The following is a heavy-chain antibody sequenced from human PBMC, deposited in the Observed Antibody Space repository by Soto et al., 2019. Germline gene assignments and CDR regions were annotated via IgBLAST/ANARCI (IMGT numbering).Heavy chain of an antibody. J-gene: IGHJ4*02. V-gene: IGHV4-34*01. D-gene: IGHD3-10*01. CDR2: INHSGST. Sequence: SETLSLTCAVYGGSFSGYYWSWIRQPPGKGLEWIGEINHSGSTNYNPSLKSRVTISVDTSKNQFSLKLSSVTAADTAVYYCARLSYGSGSYGLWGQGTLVTVSS. CDR3: ARLSYGSGSYGL. CDR1: GGSFSGYY.